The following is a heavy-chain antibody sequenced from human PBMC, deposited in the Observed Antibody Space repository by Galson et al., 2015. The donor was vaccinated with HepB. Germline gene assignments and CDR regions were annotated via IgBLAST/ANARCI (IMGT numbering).Heavy chain of an antibody. CDR1: GFTVSSNY. V-gene: IGHV3-53*01. D-gene: IGHD2-15*01. Sequence: SLRLSCAASGFTVSSNYMSWVRQAPGKGLEWVSVIYSGGSTYYADSVKGRFTISRDNSKNTLYLQMNSLRAEDTAVYYCARDWWPEHYYGMDVWGLGTTVTVSS. CDR3: ARDWWPEHYYGMDV. J-gene: IGHJ6*02. CDR2: IYSGGST.